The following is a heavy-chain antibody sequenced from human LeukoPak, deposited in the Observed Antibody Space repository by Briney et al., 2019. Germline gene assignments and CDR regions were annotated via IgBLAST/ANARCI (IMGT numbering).Heavy chain of an antibody. J-gene: IGHJ3*02. CDR1: GFTFDDYA. CDR2: IYSGGST. V-gene: IGHV3-53*01. Sequence: GGSLRLSCAASGFTFDDYAMHWVRQAPGKGLEWVSIIYSGGSTFYADSVKGRFTISRDNSKNTLYLQMNSLRAEDTAVYYCARGGSYLSAFDIWGQGTMVTVSS. D-gene: IGHD1-26*01. CDR3: ARGGSYLSAFDI.